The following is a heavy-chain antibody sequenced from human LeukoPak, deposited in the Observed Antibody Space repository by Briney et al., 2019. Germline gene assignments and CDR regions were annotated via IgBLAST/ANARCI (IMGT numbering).Heavy chain of an antibody. CDR1: GGSVSSYY. V-gene: IGHV4-59*02. D-gene: IGHD2-21*02. Sequence: SETLSLTCTVSGGSVSSYYWSWIRQTPEKGLEWIGYMSYSGRTDYGPSLKSRVTMSVDTSKNQLSLKMSYVTAADTGAYYCARGYCRDDICQVFPYWGQGTLVTVSS. J-gene: IGHJ4*02. CDR3: ARGYCRDDICQVFPY. CDR2: MSYSGRT.